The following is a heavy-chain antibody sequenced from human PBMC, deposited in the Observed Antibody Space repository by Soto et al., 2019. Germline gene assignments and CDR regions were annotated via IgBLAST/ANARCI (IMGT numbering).Heavy chain of an antibody. D-gene: IGHD1-26*01. V-gene: IGHV3-11*06. Sequence: GGSLRLSCAASGFTFSDYYMSWIRQAPGKGLEWVSYITTSSTYTKYTDSVRGRFTIPRDNAKNSLYLQMNSLRAEDTAVYYCARHGSYCFDDWGQGTLVTVSS. J-gene: IGHJ4*02. CDR1: GFTFSDYY. CDR3: ARHGSYCFDD. CDR2: ITTSSTYT.